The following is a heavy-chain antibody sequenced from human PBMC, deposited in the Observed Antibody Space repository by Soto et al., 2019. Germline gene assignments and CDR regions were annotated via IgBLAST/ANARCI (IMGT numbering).Heavy chain of an antibody. Sequence: SVKVSCKASGGTFSSYAISWVRQAPGQGLEWMGGIIPIFGTANYAQKFQGRVTITADKSTSTAYMELSSLRSEDTAVYYCAREGDYYDSSGPFDPWGQGTLVTVSS. CDR1: GGTFSSYA. CDR3: AREGDYYDSSGPFDP. V-gene: IGHV1-69*06. J-gene: IGHJ5*02. D-gene: IGHD3-22*01. CDR2: IIPIFGTA.